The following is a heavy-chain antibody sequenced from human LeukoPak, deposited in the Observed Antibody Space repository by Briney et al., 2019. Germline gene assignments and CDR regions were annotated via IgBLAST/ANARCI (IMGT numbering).Heavy chain of an antibody. CDR2: VFYNGST. V-gene: IGHV4-59*08. D-gene: IGHD3-10*01. CDR1: GGSISNYF. Sequence: SETLSLTCTVAGGSISNYFWSWIRQPPGKGLEWVGHVFYNGSTNYNPSLKSRVTISVDTSKNQFSLKLSSVTAADTAVYYCARGFGEFYFPFDYWGQGTLVTVSS. J-gene: IGHJ4*02. CDR3: ARGFGEFYFPFDY.